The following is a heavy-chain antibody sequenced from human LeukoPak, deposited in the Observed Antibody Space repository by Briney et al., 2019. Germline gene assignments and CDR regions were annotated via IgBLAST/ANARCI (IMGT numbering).Heavy chain of an antibody. D-gene: IGHD3-10*01. CDR3: ARDRHYYGSGSYKILMDV. Sequence: ASVKVSCKASGYTFTCYYMHWVRQPPGQGLEWMGWINPNSGGTNYAQKFQGRVTMTRDTSISTAYMELSRLRSDDTAVYYCARDRHYYGSGSYKILMDVWGQGTTVTVSS. CDR1: GYTFTCYY. J-gene: IGHJ6*02. V-gene: IGHV1-2*02. CDR2: INPNSGGT.